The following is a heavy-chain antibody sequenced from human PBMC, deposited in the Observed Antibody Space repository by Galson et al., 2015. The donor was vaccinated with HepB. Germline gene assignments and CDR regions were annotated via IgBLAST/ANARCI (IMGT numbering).Heavy chain of an antibody. V-gene: IGHV4-4*02. D-gene: IGHD6-6*01. Sequence: ETLSLTCAVSGGSISSSNWWSWVRQPPGKGLEWIGEIYHSGSTNYNPSLKSRVTISVDKSKNQFSLKLSSVTAADTAVYYCALSIAARHDLGAFDIWGQGTMVTVSS. CDR1: GGSISSSNW. CDR3: ALSIAARHDLGAFDI. J-gene: IGHJ3*02. CDR2: IYHSGST.